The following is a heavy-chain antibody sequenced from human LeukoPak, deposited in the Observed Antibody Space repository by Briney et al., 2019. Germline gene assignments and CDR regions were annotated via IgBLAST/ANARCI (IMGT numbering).Heavy chain of an antibody. CDR2: ISSSSSYI. J-gene: IGHJ6*03. Sequence: GGSLRLSCAPSGFTFSSYSMNWVRHAPGKGLEWVSSISSSSSYIYYADSVKGRFSISRDNAKNSLYLQMNILTADDTAVDYCARVLPGLAAAAPYYYYYMDVWGKGTTVTASS. V-gene: IGHV3-21*01. CDR1: GFTFSSYS. D-gene: IGHD6-13*01. CDR3: ARVLPGLAAAAPYYYYYMDV.